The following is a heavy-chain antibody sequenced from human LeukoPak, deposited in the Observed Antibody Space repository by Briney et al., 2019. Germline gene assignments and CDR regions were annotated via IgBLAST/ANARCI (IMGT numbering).Heavy chain of an antibody. V-gene: IGHV1-2*02. J-gene: IGHJ5*02. Sequence: GASVKVSCKASGYTFTDYFLHWLRQAPGQGLEWMGWINPKTGATNYAQRFQGRVTMTRDSSITTGNMELNRLTSDDRALYYCARAYEYGWFDPWGQGTLVTVSS. CDR2: INPKTGAT. CDR1: GYTFTDYF. D-gene: IGHD3-16*01. CDR3: ARAYEYGWFDP.